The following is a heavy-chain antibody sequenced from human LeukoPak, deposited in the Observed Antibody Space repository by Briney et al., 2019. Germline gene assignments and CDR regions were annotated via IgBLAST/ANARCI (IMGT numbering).Heavy chain of an antibody. CDR1: GGSISSSSYY. J-gene: IGHJ4*02. CDR2: IYYSGST. D-gene: IGHD3-16*01. V-gene: IGHV4-39*07. Sequence: SETLSLTGTGSGGSISSSSYYWGWIRQPPGKGLEWIGSIYYSGSTYYNPSLKSRVTISVDTSKNQFSLKLSSVTAADTAVYYCARDSFRGADFDYWGQGTLVTVSS. CDR3: ARDSFRGADFDY.